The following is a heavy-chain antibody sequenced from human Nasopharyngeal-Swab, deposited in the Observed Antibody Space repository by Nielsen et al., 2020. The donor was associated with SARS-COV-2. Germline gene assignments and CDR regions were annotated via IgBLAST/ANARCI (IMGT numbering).Heavy chain of an antibody. CDR3: ARIRYSGSYVVDY. CDR2: ISYDGSNK. Sequence: LKISCAASGFTFSSYAMHWVRQAPGKGLEWVAVISYDGSNKYYADSVKGRFTISRDNSKNTLYLQMNSLRAEDTAVYYCARIRYSGSYVVDYWGQGTLVTVSS. J-gene: IGHJ4*02. CDR1: GFTFSSYA. V-gene: IGHV3-30*04. D-gene: IGHD1-26*01.